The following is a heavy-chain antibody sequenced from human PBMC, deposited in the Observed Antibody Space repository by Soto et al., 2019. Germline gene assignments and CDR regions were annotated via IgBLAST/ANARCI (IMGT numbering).Heavy chain of an antibody. Sequence: QVQLQESGPVLVKPSETLSLTCTVSGGTISRYYWSWIRQPPGKGLEWIGYMYNTGSTVYNPSFNSRGTISVDTSNNQFPLKLNSVTAADTSVYYCARDLWGYCGTDCYPLDVWGQGTTVTVSS. CDR2: MYNTGST. CDR3: ARDLWGYCGTDCYPLDV. CDR1: GGTISRYY. J-gene: IGHJ6*02. D-gene: IGHD2-21*02. V-gene: IGHV4-59*01.